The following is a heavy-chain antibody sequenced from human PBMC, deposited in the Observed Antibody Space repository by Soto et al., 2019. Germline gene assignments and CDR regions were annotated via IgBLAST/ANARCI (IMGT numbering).Heavy chain of an antibody. J-gene: IGHJ6*02. V-gene: IGHV1-69*13. D-gene: IGHD6-13*01. CDR1: GGTFVSYF. CDR2: IIPGFGTG. Sequence: SSVKVSCQVSGGTFVSYFINWVRQATGQGLEWVGGIIPGFGTGRYAEKFQGRVTITADESTSTAYMELSRLRSDDTAVYYCARETPSAAAAYYYYGLDVWGQGTTVTVSS. CDR3: ARETPSAAAAYYYYGLDV.